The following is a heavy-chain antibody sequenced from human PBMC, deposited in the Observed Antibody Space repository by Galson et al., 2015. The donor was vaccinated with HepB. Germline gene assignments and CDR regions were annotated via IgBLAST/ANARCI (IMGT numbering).Heavy chain of an antibody. CDR3: ARVVRGVTRFPNYYYYGMDV. Sequence: ETLSLTCAVYGGSFSDYYWSWIRQSPGKGLEWIGEINHSGTANYNPSLKSRVSLLVDTSKNQFALKVGSVTAADTAVYYCARVVRGVTRFPNYYYYGMDVWGQGTSVTVSS. CDR1: GGSFSDYY. CDR2: INHSGTA. J-gene: IGHJ6*02. D-gene: IGHD3-10*01. V-gene: IGHV4-34*01.